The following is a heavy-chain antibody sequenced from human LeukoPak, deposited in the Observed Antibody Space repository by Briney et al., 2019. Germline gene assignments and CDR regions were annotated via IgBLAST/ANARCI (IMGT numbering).Heavy chain of an antibody. CDR1: GFTFSSYG. CDR3: AEDFLRAAAGRGY. CDR2: ISYDGSNK. J-gene: IGHJ4*02. Sequence: QPGGSLRLSCAASGFTFSSYGMHWVRQAPGKGLEWVAVISYDGSNKYYADSVKGRFTISRDNSKNTLYLQMNSLRAEDTAVYYCAEDFLRAAAGRGYWGQGTLVTVSS. V-gene: IGHV3-30*18. D-gene: IGHD6-13*01.